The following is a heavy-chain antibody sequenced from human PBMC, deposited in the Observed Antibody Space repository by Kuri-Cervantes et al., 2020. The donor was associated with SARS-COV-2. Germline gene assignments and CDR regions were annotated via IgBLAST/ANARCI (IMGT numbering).Heavy chain of an antibody. J-gene: IGHJ3*02. CDR2: IKSKTDGGXX. CDR1: XXXXXNXW. D-gene: IGHD2-2*02. CDR3: AFPXXCSSTSCYXXDAFDI. Sequence: GGSLRXXXAXSXXXXXNXWXXWVRXXXGKGLEWVGXIKSKTDGGXXDXXAPVKGXXXISRDXXKNTLXXXMNSLKTEXTAVSXCAFPXXCSSTSCYXXDAFDIWVQGTMVTVSS. V-gene: IGHV3-15*01.